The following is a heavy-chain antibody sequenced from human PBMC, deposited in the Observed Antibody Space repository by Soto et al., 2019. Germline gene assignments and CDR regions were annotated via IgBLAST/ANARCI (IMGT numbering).Heavy chain of an antibody. CDR1: GGTFSRYA. Sequence: QVQLVQSGAEVKKPGSSVKVSCMASGGTFSRYALSWIRQAPGQGLEWMGGIIPTFERPNYAQRFQGRLTIIADESTSTAYMELSSLRSDDMAVYYCARASGWYQYAFDLWGQGTMVTVSS. CDR3: ARASGWYQYAFDL. J-gene: IGHJ3*01. CDR2: IIPTFERP. D-gene: IGHD6-13*01. V-gene: IGHV1-69*12.